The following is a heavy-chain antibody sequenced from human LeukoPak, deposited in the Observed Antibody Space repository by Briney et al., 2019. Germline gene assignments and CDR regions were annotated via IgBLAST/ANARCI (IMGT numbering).Heavy chain of an antibody. CDR2: IWYGGSNK. CDR3: ARNLRTSLTPGY. D-gene: IGHD3-9*01. V-gene: IGHV3-33*01. Sequence: PGGSLRLSCAASGFTLSSYGMHWVRQAPGKGLEWVVVIWYGGSNKYYADSVKGRFTISRDNYKNTLYLQMNSLRAEDTAVYYCARNLRTSLTPGYWGQGTLVTVSS. J-gene: IGHJ4*02. CDR1: GFTLSSYG.